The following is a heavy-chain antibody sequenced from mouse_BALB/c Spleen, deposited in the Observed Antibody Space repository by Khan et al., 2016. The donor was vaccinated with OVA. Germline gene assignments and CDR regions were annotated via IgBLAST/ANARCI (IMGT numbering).Heavy chain of an antibody. CDR1: GYSITSDYA. CDR2: ISYSGST. CDR3: ARDGSRYNYAMDY. J-gene: IGHJ4*01. Sequence: EVQLQESGPGLVKPSQSLSLTCTVTGYSITSDYAWNWLRQFPGNKLEWMGYISYSGSTNYNPALKSRISITRDTSKNPFFLQLNSVTTEDTATYYCARDGSRYNYAMDYWGQGTSVTVSS. V-gene: IGHV3-2*02. D-gene: IGHD2-3*01.